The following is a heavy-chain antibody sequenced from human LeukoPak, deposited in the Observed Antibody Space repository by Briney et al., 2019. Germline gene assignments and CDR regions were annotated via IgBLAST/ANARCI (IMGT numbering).Heavy chain of an antibody. Sequence: GGSLRLSCAASGFTFSSYAMSWVRQAPREGMEWVSAICGSVGSTYYADSVKGRFSISRHNSKNTLYLQMTSLRAEDTAVYYCAKGGIWQPVRPRGPPVNYMDVWGKGTTVTVSS. CDR2: ICGSVGST. J-gene: IGHJ6*03. CDR1: GFTFSSYA. V-gene: IGHV3-23*01. CDR3: AKGGIWQPVRPRGPPVNYMDV. D-gene: IGHD6-6*01.